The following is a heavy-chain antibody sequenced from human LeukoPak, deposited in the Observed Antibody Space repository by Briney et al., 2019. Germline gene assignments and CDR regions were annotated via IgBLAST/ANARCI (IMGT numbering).Heavy chain of an antibody. Sequence: ASVTLSFTASGGTFITFAISWVRQPPGQGHEWMGGIIPMFAAANYPQKFQGRLTIIADESTSSAHMELTSLRAEDTAIYYCALPSVIGTSAYYFDDWGQGTLVTVSS. V-gene: IGHV1-69*13. J-gene: IGHJ4*02. CDR2: IIPMFAAA. CDR3: ALPSVIGTSAYYFDD. D-gene: IGHD3-16*02. CDR1: GGTFITFA.